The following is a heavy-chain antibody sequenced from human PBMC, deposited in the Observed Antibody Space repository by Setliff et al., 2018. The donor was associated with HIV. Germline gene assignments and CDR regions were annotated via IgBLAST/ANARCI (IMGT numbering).Heavy chain of an antibody. CDR3: ARSQFSYSSGWYYFDY. Sequence: SETLSLTCTVPGGYISSSSYYWGWIRQPPGKGLEWMGSIYYRGSTYYNPSLKSRVTISVDTSKNQFSLKLSSVTAADTAVYYCARSQFSYSSGWYYFDYWGQGTLVTVSS. V-gene: IGHV4-39*01. CDR2: IYYRGST. D-gene: IGHD6-19*01. CDR1: GGYISSSSYY. J-gene: IGHJ4*02.